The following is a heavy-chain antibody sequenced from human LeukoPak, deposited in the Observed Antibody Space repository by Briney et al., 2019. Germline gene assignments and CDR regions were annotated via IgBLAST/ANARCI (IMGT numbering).Heavy chain of an antibody. J-gene: IGHJ5*02. D-gene: IGHD3-10*01. V-gene: IGHV3-74*01. Sequence: GGSLRLSCAAPGFTFSSYWMHWVRHAPGKGLVWVSRINSDGSSTSYADSVKGRFTISRDNAKNTLYLQMNSLRAEDTAVYYCARGRGPYGLWFDPWGQGTLVTVSS. CDR1: GFTFSSYW. CDR3: ARGRGPYGLWFDP. CDR2: INSDGSST.